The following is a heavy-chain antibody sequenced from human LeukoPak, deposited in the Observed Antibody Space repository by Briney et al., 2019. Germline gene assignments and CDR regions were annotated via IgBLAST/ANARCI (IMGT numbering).Heavy chain of an antibody. CDR2: VYSAGST. CDR3: ARVLGYDSSGYYRGYFDY. CDR1: GFTVSTNY. Sequence: GGSLRLSCAASGFTVSTNYMSWVRQAPGKELEWVSVVYSAGSTYYADSVKGRFTISRQNPENTLFLQMNNLGPEDTAIYHCARVLGYDSSGYYRGYFDYWGQGTLVTVSS. V-gene: IGHV3-53*04. D-gene: IGHD3-22*01. J-gene: IGHJ4*02.